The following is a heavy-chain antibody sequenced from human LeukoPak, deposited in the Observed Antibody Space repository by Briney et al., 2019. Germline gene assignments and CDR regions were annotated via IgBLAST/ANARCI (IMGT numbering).Heavy chain of an antibody. J-gene: IGHJ4*02. CDR2: IIPIFGTA. Sequence: SVKVSCKASGGTFSSYAISWVRQAPGQGLEWMGGIIPIFGTANYAQKFQGRVTVTADNSTTTTYMELSSPRFEDTALYYCASYSNWGDFDSWGQGTLVTVSS. D-gene: IGHD7-27*01. CDR3: ASYSNWGDFDS. V-gene: IGHV1-69*06. CDR1: GGTFSSYA.